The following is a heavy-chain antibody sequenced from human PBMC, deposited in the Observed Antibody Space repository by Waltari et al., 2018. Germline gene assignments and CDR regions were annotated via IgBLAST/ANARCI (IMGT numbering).Heavy chain of an antibody. V-gene: IGHV1-69*13. CDR3: ARPNCGGDCYSDYFDY. CDR2: IIPIFGTA. Sequence: QVQLVQSGAEVRKPGSSVTVPCKASGGTFSRYAISWVRQAPGQGLEWMGGIIPIFGTANYAQKFQGRVTITADESTSTAYMELSSLRSEDTAVYYCARPNCGGDCYSDYFDYWGQGTLVTVSS. D-gene: IGHD2-21*01. J-gene: IGHJ4*02. CDR1: GGTFSRYA.